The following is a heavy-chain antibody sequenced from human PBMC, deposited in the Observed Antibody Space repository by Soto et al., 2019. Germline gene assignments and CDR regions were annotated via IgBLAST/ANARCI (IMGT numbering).Heavy chain of an antibody. V-gene: IGHV1-18*01. Sequence: QVQLVQSGAEVKKPGASVKVSCKASGYTFTNYAFSWVRQAPGQGLEWMGWISAYNGNTNYPQKLQGRVTMTTDTSTSTAYMELRSLRSDDPAVYSCARDLAAAGPFDCWGQGTLVTVSS. CDR1: GYTFTNYA. CDR3: ARDLAAAGPFDC. CDR2: ISAYNGNT. D-gene: IGHD6-13*01. J-gene: IGHJ4*02.